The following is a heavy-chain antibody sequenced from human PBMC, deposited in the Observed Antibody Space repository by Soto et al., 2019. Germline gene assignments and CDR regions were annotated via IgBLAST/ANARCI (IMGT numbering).Heavy chain of an antibody. CDR1: GFTFSSYE. J-gene: IGHJ4*02. D-gene: IGHD5-18*01. V-gene: IGHV3-48*03. CDR2: IGTSETNT. Sequence: EVQLVESGGGLVQPGLSLRLSCAASGFTFSSYEFNWVRQAPGKGLEWISYIGTSETNTYYAGSVKGRFTVSRDNAKNTLYLQVNSLRAEDTAVYYCAKVLDASMVVNGYLYWGQGTLVTVSS. CDR3: AKVLDASMVVNGYLY.